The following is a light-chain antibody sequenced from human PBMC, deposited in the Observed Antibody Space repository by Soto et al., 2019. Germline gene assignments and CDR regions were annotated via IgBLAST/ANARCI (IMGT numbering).Light chain of an antibody. CDR2: DDS. Sequence: SYELTQPPSVSVAPGQTARITCGGNNIGSKNVHWYQQKPGQAPVLVVYDDSDRPSGIPERFSGSNSGNTATLTISRVEAGDEADYYCQVWDSSSDLWVFGGGTKLTVL. CDR3: QVWDSSSDLWV. V-gene: IGLV3-21*02. J-gene: IGLJ3*02. CDR1: NIGSKN.